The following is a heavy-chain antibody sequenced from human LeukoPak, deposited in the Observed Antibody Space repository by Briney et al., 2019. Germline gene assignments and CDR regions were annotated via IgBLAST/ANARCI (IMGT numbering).Heavy chain of an antibody. J-gene: IGHJ4*02. CDR3: ARLTSSNSGSSFDY. CDR2: IYSDGST. Sequence: SETLSLTCTVSGGSISSYYWSWIRQPAGKGLEWIGRIYSDGSTNYNPSLKSRVTMSVDTSKNQFSLKLSSVTAADTAVYYCARLTSSNSGSSFDYWGQGTLVTVSS. CDR1: GGSISSYY. D-gene: IGHD4/OR15-4a*01. V-gene: IGHV4-4*07.